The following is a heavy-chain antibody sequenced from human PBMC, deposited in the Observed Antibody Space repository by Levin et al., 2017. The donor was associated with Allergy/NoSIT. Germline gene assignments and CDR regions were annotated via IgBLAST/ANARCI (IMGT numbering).Heavy chain of an antibody. CDR2: IYHSGST. V-gene: IGHV4-30-2*01. CDR3: ARVSIAARLFYFDY. Sequence: SETLSLTCAVSGGSTSSGGYSWSWIRQPPGKGLEWIGYIYHSGSTYYNPSLKSRVTISVDRSKNQFSLKLSSVTAADTAVYYCARVSIAARLFYFDYWGQGTLVTVSS. D-gene: IGHD6-6*01. J-gene: IGHJ4*02. CDR1: GGSTSSGGYS.